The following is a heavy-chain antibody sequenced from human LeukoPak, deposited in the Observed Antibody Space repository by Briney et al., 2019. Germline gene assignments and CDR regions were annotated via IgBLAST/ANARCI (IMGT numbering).Heavy chain of an antibody. CDR1: GGSFSGYY. D-gene: IGHD4-17*01. CDR3: ARDDYGDYGGGWFDP. V-gene: IGHV4-34*01. J-gene: IGHJ5*02. CDR2: INHSGST. Sequence: SETLSLTCAVYGGSFSGYYWSWIRQPPGKGLEWIGEINHSGSTNYNPSLKSRVTISVDTSKNQFSLKLSSVTAADTAVYYCARDDYGDYGGGWFDPWGQGTLVTVSS.